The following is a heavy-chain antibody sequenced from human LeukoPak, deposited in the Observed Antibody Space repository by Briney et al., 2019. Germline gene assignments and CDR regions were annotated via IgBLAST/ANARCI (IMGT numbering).Heavy chain of an antibody. J-gene: IGHJ5*02. CDR3: AKSLSSGWSNWFDP. V-gene: IGHV3-7*03. D-gene: IGHD6-19*01. CDR1: GFAFSSYW. Sequence: GGSLRLSCAASGFAFSSYWMTWVRQAPGKGLEWVANIKQDGSEKYYVDSVNGRFTISRDNSKNMLYLQMNSLRAEDTAVYYCAKSLSSGWSNWFDPWGQGTLVTVSS. CDR2: IKQDGSEK.